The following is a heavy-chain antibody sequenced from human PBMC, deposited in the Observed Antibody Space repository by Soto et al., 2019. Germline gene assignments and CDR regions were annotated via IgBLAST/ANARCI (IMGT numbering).Heavy chain of an antibody. Sequence: GGSLRLSCAASGFTFSTYAVSWVRQAPGKGLEWVSAISASGDSTYSADSVRGRFAISRDNSINTLYLQMNSLRTEDTAVYYCAHPRGYGVFDAYDIWGQGTMVTVSS. J-gene: IGHJ3*02. CDR1: GFTFSTYA. V-gene: IGHV3-23*01. CDR3: AHPRGYGVFDAYDI. D-gene: IGHD4-17*01. CDR2: ISASGDST.